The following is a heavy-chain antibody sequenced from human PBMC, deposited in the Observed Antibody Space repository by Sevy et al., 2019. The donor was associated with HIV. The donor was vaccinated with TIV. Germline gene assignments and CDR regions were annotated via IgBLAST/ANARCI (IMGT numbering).Heavy chain of an antibody. CDR2: IKAKIDGGKT. D-gene: IGHD2-2*01. V-gene: IGHV3-15*01. Sequence: GGSLRLSCAVSGLCFSGAWMNWVRQAPGKGLEWVGRIKAKIDGGKTDYAAPVKGRFTMSRDDSKNTLYLEMNSLNIDDTAVYYCTTASLGLADIDHWGQGTLVTVSS. J-gene: IGHJ4*02. CDR3: TTASLGLADIDH. CDR1: GLCFSGAW.